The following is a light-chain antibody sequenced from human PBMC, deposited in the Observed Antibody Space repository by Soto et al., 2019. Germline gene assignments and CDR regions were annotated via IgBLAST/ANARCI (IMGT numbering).Light chain of an antibody. CDR1: SSDVGGYNY. J-gene: IGLJ1*01. CDR2: EVS. CDR3: NSYTRKSTGA. V-gene: IGLV2-14*01. Sequence: QSALTQPASVSGSPGQSITISCTGTSSDVGGYNYVSWYQQHPGKAPKLIIYEVSNRPSGVSNRFSGSKSGNTASLTISGLQAEDEADYYCNSYTRKSTGAFGTGTKVTVL.